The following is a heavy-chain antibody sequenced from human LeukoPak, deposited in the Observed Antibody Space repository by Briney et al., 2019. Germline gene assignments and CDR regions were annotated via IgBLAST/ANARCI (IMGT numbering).Heavy chain of an antibody. D-gene: IGHD6-13*01. CDR3: TKCAGYSCTNDMDV. Sequence: GGSLRLSCAASGFTFSSYAMSWVRQAPGKGLEWVSAISGSGGSTYYADSVKGRFTISRDNSKNTLFLRMNSLRVEDTAVYYCTKCAGYSCTNDMDVWGRGTTVTVSS. CDR1: GFTFSSYA. V-gene: IGHV3-23*01. CDR2: ISGSGGST. J-gene: IGHJ6*03.